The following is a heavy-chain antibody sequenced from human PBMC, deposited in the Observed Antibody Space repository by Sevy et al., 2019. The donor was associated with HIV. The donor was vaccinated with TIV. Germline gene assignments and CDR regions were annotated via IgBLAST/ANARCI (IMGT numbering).Heavy chain of an antibody. CDR2: INPNSGGT. J-gene: IGHJ4*02. Sequence: ASVKVSCKASGYTFTGYYMHSVRQAPGQGLEWMGWINPNSGGTNYAQKFQGRVTMTRDTSISTAYMELSRLRSDDTAVYYCARARRYCSSTSCPLGYYFDYWGQRTLVTVSS. V-gene: IGHV1-2*02. CDR1: GYTFTGYY. D-gene: IGHD2-2*01. CDR3: ARARRYCSSTSCPLGYYFDY.